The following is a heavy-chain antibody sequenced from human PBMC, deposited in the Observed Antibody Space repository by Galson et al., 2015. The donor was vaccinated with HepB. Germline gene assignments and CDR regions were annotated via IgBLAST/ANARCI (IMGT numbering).Heavy chain of an antibody. V-gene: IGHV1-46*01. J-gene: IGHJ3*02. CDR1: GYTFTSYY. D-gene: IGHD2-2*02. Sequence: SVKVSCKASGYTFTSYYMHWVRQAPGQGLEWMGIINPSGGSTSYAQKFQGRVTMTRDTSTSTVYMELSSLRSEDTAVYYCARVSVVVPAAIGGDAFDIWGQGTMVTVSS. CDR3: ARVSVVVPAAIGGDAFDI. CDR2: INPSGGST.